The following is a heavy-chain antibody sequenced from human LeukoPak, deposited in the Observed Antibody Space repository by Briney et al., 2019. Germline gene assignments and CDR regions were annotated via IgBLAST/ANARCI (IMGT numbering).Heavy chain of an antibody. J-gene: IGHJ4*02. V-gene: IGHV3-53*01. CDR1: GFTVSSNY. Sequence: GGSLRLSCAASGFTVSSNYMSWVRQAPGKGLEWVSVIYSGGSTYYADAVKGRFTISRDNSKNTLYLQMNSLRAEDTAVYYCAREGLDSGYENWGQGTLVTVSS. D-gene: IGHD5-12*01. CDR3: AREGLDSGYEN. CDR2: IYSGGST.